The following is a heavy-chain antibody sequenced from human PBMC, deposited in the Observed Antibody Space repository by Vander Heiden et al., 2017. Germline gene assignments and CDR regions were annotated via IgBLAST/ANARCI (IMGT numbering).Heavy chain of an antibody. CDR1: GFTFSSYG. V-gene: IGHV3-30*18. CDR3: AKEFYYDGSGSFDY. J-gene: IGHJ4*02. D-gene: IGHD3-22*01. CDR2: ISYDGSNK. Sequence: QVQLVESGGGVVQPGRSLRLSCAASGFTFSSYGMHWVRQAPGKGLEWVAVISYDGSNKYYADSVKGRFTISRDNSKNTLYLQMNSLRAEDTAVYYCAKEFYYDGSGSFDYWGQGTLVTVSS.